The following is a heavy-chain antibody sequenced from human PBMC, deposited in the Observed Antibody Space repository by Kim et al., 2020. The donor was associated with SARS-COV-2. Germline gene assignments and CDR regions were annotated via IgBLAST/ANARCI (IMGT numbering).Heavy chain of an antibody. CDR2: GSDK. D-gene: IGHD2-15*01. CDR3: VREWSAFDI. Sequence: GSDKYYADSVKGRFTISRDNAKNSLYLQMDSLRAEDTVVYYCVREWSAFDIWGQGTRVTVSS. J-gene: IGHJ3*02. V-gene: IGHV3-11*01.